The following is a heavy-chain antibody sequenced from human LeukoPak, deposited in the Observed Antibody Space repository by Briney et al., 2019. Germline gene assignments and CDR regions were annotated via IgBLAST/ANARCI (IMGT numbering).Heavy chain of an antibody. CDR2: ISGSGGST. Sequence: GGSLRLSCAASGFTFSSYAMSWVRQAPGKGLEWVSAISGSGGSTYYADSVKGRFTISRDNSKNTLYQQMNSLRAEDTAVYYCAKVNDYVWGSYHYWGQGTLVTVSS. CDR3: AKVNDYVWGSYHY. V-gene: IGHV3-23*01. D-gene: IGHD3-16*02. CDR1: GFTFSSYA. J-gene: IGHJ4*02.